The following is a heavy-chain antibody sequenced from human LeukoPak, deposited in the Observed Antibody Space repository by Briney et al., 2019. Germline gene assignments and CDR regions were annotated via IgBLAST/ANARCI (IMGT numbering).Heavy chain of an antibody. Sequence: GRSLRLSCAASGFTFSSYAMHWVRQAPGKGLEWVAVISYDGSNKYYADSVKGRSTISRDNSKNTLYLQMNSLRAEDTAVYYCARDREQQLGPFDYWGQGTLVTVSS. CDR1: GFTFSSYA. D-gene: IGHD6-13*01. CDR3: ARDREQQLGPFDY. CDR2: ISYDGSNK. V-gene: IGHV3-30*04. J-gene: IGHJ4*02.